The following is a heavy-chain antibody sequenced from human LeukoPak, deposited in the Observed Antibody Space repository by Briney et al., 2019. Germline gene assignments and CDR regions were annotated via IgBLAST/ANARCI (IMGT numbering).Heavy chain of an antibody. J-gene: IGHJ4*02. CDR2: IKYDGNEG. CDR1: GFTFSSYW. Sequence: QPGGSLRLSCAASGFTFSSYWMSWMRQAPGKGLEWVANIKYDGNEGYYVDSVKGRFTISRDNAKNSLYLQLNSLRVEDTAVYYCKSGGAAPGRFDYWGQGTLVTVSP. V-gene: IGHV3-7*01. CDR3: KSGGAAPGRFDY. D-gene: IGHD1-1*01.